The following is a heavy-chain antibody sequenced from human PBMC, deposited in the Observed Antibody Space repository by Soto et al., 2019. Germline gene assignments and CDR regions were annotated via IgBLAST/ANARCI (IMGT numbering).Heavy chain of an antibody. V-gene: IGHV3-30-3*01. CDR1: GFTFSSYA. Sequence: QVQLVESGGGVVQPGRSLRLSCAASGFTFSSYAMHWVRQAPGKGLEWVEVISYDGSNKYYADSVKGRFTISRDNSKNTLYMQRNSLRAEDTAVDDGARDPMGRDYGSGRYYFDYWGQGTLVTVSS. D-gene: IGHD3-10*01. CDR3: ARDPMGRDYGSGRYYFDY. CDR2: ISYDGSNK. J-gene: IGHJ4*02.